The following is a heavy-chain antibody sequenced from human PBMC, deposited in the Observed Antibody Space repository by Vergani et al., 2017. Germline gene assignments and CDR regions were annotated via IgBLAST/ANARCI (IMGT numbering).Heavy chain of an antibody. Sequence: EVQLVQSGAEVKKPGESLRISCKGSGYSFTSYWISWVRQMPGKGLEWMGRIVPSDSYTNYSPSFQGHVTISADKSISTAYLQWSSLKASDTAMYYCARPTLSGSYWGFFDYWGQGTLVTVSS. CDR2: IVPSDSYT. CDR3: ARPTLSGSYWGFFDY. CDR1: GYSFTSYW. J-gene: IGHJ4*02. V-gene: IGHV5-10-1*01. D-gene: IGHD1-26*01.